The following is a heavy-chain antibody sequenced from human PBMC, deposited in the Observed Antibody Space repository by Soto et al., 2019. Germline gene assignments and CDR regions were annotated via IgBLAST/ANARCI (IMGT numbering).Heavy chain of an antibody. CDR3: ARGDLATVVSYGFDY. D-gene: IGHD4-17*01. CDR1: GGSISSGGYS. Sequence: PSETLSLTCAVSGGSISSGGYSWSWIRQPPGKGLEWIGYIYHSGSTYYNPSLKSRVTISVDRSKNQFSLKLSSVTAADTAVYYCARGDLATVVSYGFDYWGQGSLVTVSS. CDR2: IYHSGST. V-gene: IGHV4-30-2*01. J-gene: IGHJ4*02.